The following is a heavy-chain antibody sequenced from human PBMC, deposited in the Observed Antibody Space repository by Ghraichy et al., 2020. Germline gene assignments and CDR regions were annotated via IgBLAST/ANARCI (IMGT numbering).Heavy chain of an antibody. CDR3: AKNEYCSGGSCYSGYDY. CDR1: GGTFSSYA. Sequence: SVKVSCKASGGTFSSYAISWVRQAPVQGLEWMGGIIPIFGTANYAQKFQGRVTITADESTSTAYMELSSLRSEDTAVYYCAKNEYCSGGSCYSGYDYWGQGTLVTVSS. J-gene: IGHJ4*02. D-gene: IGHD2-15*01. V-gene: IGHV1-69*13. CDR2: IIPIFGTA.